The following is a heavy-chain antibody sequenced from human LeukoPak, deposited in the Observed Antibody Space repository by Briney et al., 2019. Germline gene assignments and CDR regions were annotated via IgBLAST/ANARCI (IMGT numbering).Heavy chain of an antibody. J-gene: IGHJ6*03. D-gene: IGHD3-3*01. CDR3: ARGSVRRFLDYMDV. V-gene: IGHV1-69*13. CDR2: IIPIFGTA. Sequence: SVKVSSKASGGTFSSYAISWVRQAPGQGLEWMGGIIPIFGTANYAQKFQGRVTITADESTSTAYMELSSLRSEDTAVYYCARGSVRRFLDYMDVWGKGTTVTVSS. CDR1: GGTFSSYA.